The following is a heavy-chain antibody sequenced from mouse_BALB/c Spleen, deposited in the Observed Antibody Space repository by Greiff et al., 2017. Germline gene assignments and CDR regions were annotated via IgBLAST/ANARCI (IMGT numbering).Heavy chain of an antibody. Sequence: VQLQQSGPDLVKPSQSLSLTCTVTGYSITSGYSWHWIRQFPGNKLEWMGYIHYSGSTNYNPSLKSRISITRDTSKNQFFLQLNSVTTEDTATYYCASYGKGTAKRFWFAYWGQGTLVTVSA. J-gene: IGHJ3*01. CDR3: ASYGKGTAKRFWFAY. CDR1: GYSITSGYS. CDR2: IHYSGST. D-gene: IGHD2-1*01. V-gene: IGHV3-1*02.